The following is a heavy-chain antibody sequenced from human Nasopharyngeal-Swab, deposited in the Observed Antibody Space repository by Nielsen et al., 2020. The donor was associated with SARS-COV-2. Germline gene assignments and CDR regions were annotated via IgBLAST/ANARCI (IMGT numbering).Heavy chain of an antibody. CDR3: ARDPGIAAAGTFDY. CDR1: GFTCSSYS. D-gene: IGHD6-13*01. CDR2: ISSSSSYI. V-gene: IGHV3-21*01. Sequence: GGSLRLSCAASGFTCSSYSMNWVRQAPGKGLEWVSSISSSSSYIYYADSVKGRFTISRDNAKNSLYLQMNSLRAEDTAVYYCARDPGIAAAGTFDYWGQGTLVTVSS. J-gene: IGHJ4*02.